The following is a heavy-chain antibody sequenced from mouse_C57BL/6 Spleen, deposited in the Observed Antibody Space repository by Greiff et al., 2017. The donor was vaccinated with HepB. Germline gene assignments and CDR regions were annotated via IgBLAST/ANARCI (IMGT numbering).Heavy chain of an antibody. CDR1: GYTFTSYG. Sequence: VQGVESGAELARPGASVKLSCKASGYTFTSYGISWVKQRTGQGLEWIGEIYPRSGNTYYNEKFKGKATLTADKSSSTAYMELRSLTSEDSAVYFCAREVYGSSYCDYWGQGTTLTVSS. V-gene: IGHV1-81*01. CDR3: AREVYGSSYCDY. D-gene: IGHD1-1*01. J-gene: IGHJ2*01. CDR2: IYPRSGNT.